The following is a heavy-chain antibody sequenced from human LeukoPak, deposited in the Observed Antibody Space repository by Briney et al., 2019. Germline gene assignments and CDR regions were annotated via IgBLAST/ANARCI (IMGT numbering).Heavy chain of an antibody. Sequence: GGSLRLSCAASGFTFSSYSMNWVRQAPGKGLEWVSSISSSSSYIYYADSVKGRFTISRDNAKNSLYLQMNILRAEDTAVYYCARDEMMPGTFDIWGQGTMVTVSS. CDR3: ARDEMMPGTFDI. CDR2: ISSSSSYI. CDR1: GFTFSSYS. D-gene: IGHD1-14*01. J-gene: IGHJ3*02. V-gene: IGHV3-21*01.